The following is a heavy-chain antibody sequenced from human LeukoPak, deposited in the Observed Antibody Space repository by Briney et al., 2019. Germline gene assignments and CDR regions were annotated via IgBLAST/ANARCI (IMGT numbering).Heavy chain of an antibody. CDR2: INHSGST. D-gene: IGHD6-13*01. Sequence: PSETLSLTCAVYGGSFSGYYWSWIRQPPGKGLEWIGEINHSGSTNYNPSLKSRVTISVDTSKNQFSLKLSSVTAADTAVYYCARKYSSSRHRRYYGKDVWGQGTTVTVSS. CDR1: GGSFSGYY. CDR3: ARKYSSSRHRRYYGKDV. V-gene: IGHV4-34*01. J-gene: IGHJ6*02.